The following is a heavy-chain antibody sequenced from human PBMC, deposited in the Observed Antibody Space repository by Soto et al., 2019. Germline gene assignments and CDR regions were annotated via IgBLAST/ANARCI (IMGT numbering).Heavy chain of an antibody. CDR1: GFTFSDYA. CDR3: ATGGRQWLVTSGVNS. D-gene: IGHD6-19*01. J-gene: IGHJ5*01. Sequence: VQLVESGGGVVQPGRSLRLSCAASGFTFSDYAMHWVRQAPGKGLEWVAVVSHDGRNTHYADSVKGRFTISRDSSKNAVSLEITAGRDVDTSVYYGATGGRQWLVTSGVNSGGQGARATVSS. CDR2: VSHDGRNT. V-gene: IGHV3-30*03.